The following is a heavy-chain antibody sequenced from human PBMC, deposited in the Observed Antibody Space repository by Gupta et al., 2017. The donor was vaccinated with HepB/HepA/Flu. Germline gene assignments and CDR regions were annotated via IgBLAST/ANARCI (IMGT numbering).Heavy chain of an antibody. CDR1: GYTFTSYG. V-gene: IGHV1-18*01. CDR2: LSIDSGNT. J-gene: IGHJ4*02. Sequence: QVQLVQSGPEMKKPGASVRVACKPSGYTFTSYGITCVRQAPGQGLESIGWLSIDSGNTNFVQKCQSRNTMATDFPTRTGDMELRNLTSDDTAGYFCLRESFGEFHDWGQGTMVTVSS. D-gene: IGHD2-21*01. CDR3: LRESFGEFHD.